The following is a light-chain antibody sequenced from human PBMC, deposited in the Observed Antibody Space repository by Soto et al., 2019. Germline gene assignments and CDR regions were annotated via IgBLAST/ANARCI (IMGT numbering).Light chain of an antibody. Sequence: DIQMTQSPSSLSASVGDRVTMTCRASETISTFLNWYQHKPGKAPKLLIYAASRLQSGVPSSFSGSGSGTDFTLTINGLQPEDFASYYCQQSYSTSPITFGQGTRLEI. CDR2: AAS. J-gene: IGKJ5*01. CDR3: QQSYSTSPIT. V-gene: IGKV1-39*01. CDR1: ETISTF.